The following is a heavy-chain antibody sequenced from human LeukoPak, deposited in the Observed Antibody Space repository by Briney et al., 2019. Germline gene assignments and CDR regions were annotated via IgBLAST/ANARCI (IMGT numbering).Heavy chain of an antibody. CDR3: ARFSSSGYPSDF. D-gene: IGHD6-25*01. CDR1: GYSFTSYG. Sequence: ASVKVSCKASGYSFTSYGITWVRQAPGQGLEWMGWISPYIGNTNYAQNFQGRVAMTTDTSTSTAYMELRSLRSDDTAVYYCARFSSSGYPSDFWGQGTLVTVSS. J-gene: IGHJ4*02. V-gene: IGHV1-18*01. CDR2: ISPYIGNT.